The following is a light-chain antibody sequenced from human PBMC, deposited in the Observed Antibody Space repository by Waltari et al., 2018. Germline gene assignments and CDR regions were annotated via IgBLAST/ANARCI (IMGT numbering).Light chain of an antibody. CDR2: GNP. Sequence: SVLTQPPSVSGTPGQRVTISCTGSRSDIGTVYDFHWYQQLPGTAPKLLIYGNPTRPSGVPDRFSGSKSGPSASLAITGLQAEDEADYYCQSYDSSLSTSVFGGGTKLTVL. V-gene: IGLV1-40*01. CDR1: RSDIGTVYD. J-gene: IGLJ2*01. CDR3: QSYDSSLSTSV.